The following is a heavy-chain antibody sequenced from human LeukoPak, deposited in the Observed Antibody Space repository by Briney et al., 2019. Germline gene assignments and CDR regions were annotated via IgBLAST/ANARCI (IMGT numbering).Heavy chain of an antibody. CDR2: ISGSGGST. V-gene: IGHV3-23*01. Sequence: GGSLRLSCAASGFTFSSYAMSWVRQAPGKGLEWVSAISGSGGSTYYADSVKGRFTISRDNSKNTLYLQMNSLRAEDTAVYYCAKATDYYDSSGYYHRPDYWGQGTLVTVFS. CDR3: AKATDYYDSSGYYHRPDY. CDR1: GFTFSSYA. J-gene: IGHJ4*02. D-gene: IGHD3-22*01.